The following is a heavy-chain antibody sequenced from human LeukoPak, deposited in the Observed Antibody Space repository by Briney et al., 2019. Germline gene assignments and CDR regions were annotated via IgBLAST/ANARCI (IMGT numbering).Heavy chain of an antibody. CDR3: ARDRGVVVPAANDY. J-gene: IGHJ4*02. CDR1: GYTFTSYG. CDR2: ISAYNGNT. D-gene: IGHD2-2*01. V-gene: IGHV1-18*01. Sequence: ASVKVSCKASGYTFTSYGISWVRQAPGQGLEWMGWISAYNGNTNYAQKLQGRVIMTTDTSTSTAYMELRSLRSDDTAVYYCARDRGVVVPAANDYWGQGTLVTVSS.